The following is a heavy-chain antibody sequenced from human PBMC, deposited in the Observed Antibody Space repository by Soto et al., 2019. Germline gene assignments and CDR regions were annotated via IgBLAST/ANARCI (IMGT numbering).Heavy chain of an antibody. CDR3: ATYYYDSSGHLGSYYFDY. CDR1: GFTFDDYA. J-gene: IGHJ4*02. Sequence: RRLSCAASGFTFDDYAMHWVRQAPGKGLEWVSLISWDGGSTYYADSVKVRFTISRDNSKNSLYLQMNSLRAEDTALYYCATYYYDSSGHLGSYYFDYWGQGTLVTVSS. V-gene: IGHV3-43D*03. D-gene: IGHD3-22*01. CDR2: ISWDGGST.